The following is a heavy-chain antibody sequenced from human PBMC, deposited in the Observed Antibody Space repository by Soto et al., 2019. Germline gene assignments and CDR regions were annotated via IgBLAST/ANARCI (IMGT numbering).Heavy chain of an antibody. CDR3: AGDQGGDGYTI. V-gene: IGHV4-59*01. J-gene: IGHJ3*02. CDR1: GGSISSYY. D-gene: IGHD5-12*01. CDR2: IYYSGST. Sequence: PSETLSLTCTVSGGSISSYYWSWIRQPPGKGLEWIGYIYYSGSTNYNPSLKSRVTISVDTSKNQFSLKLSSVTAADTAVYYCAGDQGGDGYTIWGQGTMVTVSS.